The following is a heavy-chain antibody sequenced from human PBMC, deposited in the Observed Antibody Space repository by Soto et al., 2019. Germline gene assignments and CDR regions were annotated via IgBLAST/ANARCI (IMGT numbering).Heavy chain of an antibody. D-gene: IGHD3-10*01. CDR2: FDPEDGET. CDR3: ATVYGSGRPYYFDY. V-gene: IGHV1-24*01. J-gene: IGHJ4*02. Sequence: AASVKVSCKVSGYTLTELSMHWVRQAPGKGLEWMGGFDPEDGETIYAQKFQGRVTMTEDTSTDTAYMELSSLRSEDTAVYYCATVYGSGRPYYFDYWGQGTLVTVSS. CDR1: GYTLTELS.